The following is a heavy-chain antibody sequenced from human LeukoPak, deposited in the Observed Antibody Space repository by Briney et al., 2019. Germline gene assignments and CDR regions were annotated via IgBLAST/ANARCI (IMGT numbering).Heavy chain of an antibody. Sequence: PGGSLRLSCAASGFTFDDYSMNWVRQAPGKGLEWVSSISGNSNDIYYADSVKGRFTISRDNPKNSLYLQITSLRAEDTAIYYCARVVRLPPTTIREWWFDPWGQGTLVTVSS. J-gene: IGHJ5*02. D-gene: IGHD3-3*01. CDR3: ARVVRLPPTTIREWWFDP. CDR1: GFTFDDYS. V-gene: IGHV3-21*01. CDR2: ISGNSNDI.